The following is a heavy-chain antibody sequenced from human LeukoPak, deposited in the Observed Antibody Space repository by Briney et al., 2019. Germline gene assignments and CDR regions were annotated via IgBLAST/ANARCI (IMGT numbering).Heavy chain of an antibody. CDR3: ARDVRWLRFVFDY. J-gene: IGHJ4*02. V-gene: IGHV3-48*02. CDR1: GFSFSRYT. CDR2: ISTNSRTT. Sequence: PGGSLRLSCAASGFSFSRYTMNWVRQAPGKGLEWVSYISTNSRTTYYADSVKGRFTISRDNAKDSLFLQMNSLRDEDTAKYYCARDVRWLRFVFDYWGQGSLVTVSS. D-gene: IGHD5-12*01.